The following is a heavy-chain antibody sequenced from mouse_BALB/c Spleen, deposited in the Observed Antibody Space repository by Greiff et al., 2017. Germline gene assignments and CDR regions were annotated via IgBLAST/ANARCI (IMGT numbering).Heavy chain of an antibody. Sequence: EVKLVESGGGLVKPGGSLNLSCAASGFAFSSYDMSWVRQTPEKRLEWVAYISSGGGSTYYPDTVKGRFTISRDNAKNTLYLQMSSLKSEDTAMYYCARQGNHYAMDYWGEGTSVTVSS. J-gene: IGHJ4*01. CDR3: ARQGNHYAMDY. CDR2: ISSGGGST. V-gene: IGHV5-12-1*01. CDR1: GFAFSSYD.